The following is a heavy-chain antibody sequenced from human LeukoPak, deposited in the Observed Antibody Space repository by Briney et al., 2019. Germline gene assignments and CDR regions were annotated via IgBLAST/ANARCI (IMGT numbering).Heavy chain of an antibody. Sequence: PGGSLRLSCAASGFTFSNYAMSWVRQAPGKGLEWVSAISGSGGSTYYADSVKGRFTISRDNSKNTLYLQINSLRAEDTAVYYCAKYSGYEYYYHYYMDVWGKGTTVTISS. CDR2: ISGSGGST. V-gene: IGHV3-23*01. CDR3: AKYSGYEYYYHYYMDV. D-gene: IGHD5-12*01. J-gene: IGHJ6*03. CDR1: GFTFSNYA.